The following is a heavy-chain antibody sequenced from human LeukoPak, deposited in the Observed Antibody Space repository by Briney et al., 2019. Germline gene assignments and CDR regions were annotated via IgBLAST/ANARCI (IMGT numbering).Heavy chain of an antibody. CDR2: ISAYNGNT. J-gene: IGHJ4*02. CDR3: ARLEYYYDSSGYYSIDY. V-gene: IGHV1-18*01. Sequence: ASVNVSCKASGYTFTSYGISWVRQAPGQGLEWMGWISAYNGNTNYAQKLQGRVTMSTDTSTSTAYMELRSLRSDDTAVYYCARLEYYYDSSGYYSIDYWGQGTLVTVSS. CDR1: GYTFTSYG. D-gene: IGHD3-22*01.